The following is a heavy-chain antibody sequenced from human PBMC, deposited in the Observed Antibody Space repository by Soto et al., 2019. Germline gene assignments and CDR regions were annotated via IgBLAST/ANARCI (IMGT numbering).Heavy chain of an antibody. V-gene: IGHV4-39*01. CDR3: ARHCPGGSYSDY. J-gene: IGHJ4*02. CDR2: IYYSGST. D-gene: IGHD1-26*01. Sequence: QLQLQESGPGLVKPSETLSLTCTVSGGSISSSSYYWGWIRQPPGKGLEWIGSIYYSGSTYYNPYLKSRVTISVDTSTNQFSLKLSSVTAADTAVYDCARHCPGGSYSDYWGQGTLVTVAS. CDR1: GGSISSSSYY.